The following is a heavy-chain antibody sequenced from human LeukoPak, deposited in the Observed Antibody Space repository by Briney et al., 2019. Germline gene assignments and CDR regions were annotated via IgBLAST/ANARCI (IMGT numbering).Heavy chain of an antibody. J-gene: IGHJ4*02. Sequence: PSETLSLTCGVYGSSFSGYYWGWIRQPPGTGLEWIGEINHSGSTNYNASLKSRVTISVDTSRKQFSLKLSSVTAADSAMYYCAREPGWTIAARPFDYCGQGTLVTVSS. CDR1: GSSFSGYY. V-gene: IGHV4-34*01. CDR2: INHSGST. D-gene: IGHD6-6*01. CDR3: AREPGWTIAARPFDY.